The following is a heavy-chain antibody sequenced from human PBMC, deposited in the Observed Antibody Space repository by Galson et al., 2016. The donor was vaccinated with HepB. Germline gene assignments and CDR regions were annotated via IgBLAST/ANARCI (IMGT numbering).Heavy chain of an antibody. Sequence: SVKVSCKXSGYTFXGYXMHWVRQAPGQGLEWXXSIIPLFGTTNYAQRFQGRVTITADTSANTALMEVSSLRSDDTALYFCAREMIASSGDWGQGTLVTVSS. V-gene: IGHV1-69*06. CDR2: IIPLFGTT. CDR3: AREMIASSGD. J-gene: IGHJ4*02. D-gene: IGHD2-15*01. CDR1: GYTFXGYX.